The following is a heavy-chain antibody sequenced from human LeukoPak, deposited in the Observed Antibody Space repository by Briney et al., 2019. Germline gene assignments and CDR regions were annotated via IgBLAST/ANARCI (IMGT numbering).Heavy chain of an antibody. CDR3: ASELYDSSGYFDY. CDR1: GFTVSSNY. D-gene: IGHD3-22*01. Sequence: PGGSLRLSCAASGFTVSSNYMSWVRQAPGKGLEWVSVIYSGGSTYYADSVKGRFTISRDNSKNTLYLQMNSLRAEDTAVHYCASELYDSSGYFDYWGQGTLVTVSS. V-gene: IGHV3-66*01. CDR2: IYSGGST. J-gene: IGHJ4*02.